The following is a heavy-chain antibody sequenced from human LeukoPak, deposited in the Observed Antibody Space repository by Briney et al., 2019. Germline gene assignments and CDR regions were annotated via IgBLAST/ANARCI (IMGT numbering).Heavy chain of an antibody. CDR2: IYTSGST. V-gene: IGHV4-61*02. J-gene: IGHJ5*02. D-gene: IGHD2-15*01. CDR1: GGSISSGRYY. CDR3: ARDLRYCSGASCYSRWFDP. Sequence: PSQTLSLTCTVSGGSISSGRYYWSWIRQPAGKGLEWVGRIYTSGSTNYNPSLKSRVTISVDTSKNQFSLKLSSVTAADTAVYYCARDLRYCSGASCYSRWFDPWGQGTLVTVSS.